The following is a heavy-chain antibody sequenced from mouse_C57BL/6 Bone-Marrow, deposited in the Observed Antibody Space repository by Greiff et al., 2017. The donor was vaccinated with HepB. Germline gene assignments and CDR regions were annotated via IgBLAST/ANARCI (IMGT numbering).Heavy chain of an antibody. J-gene: IGHJ3*01. Sequence: QVQLKQSGAELVRPGASVTLSCKASGYTFTDYEMHWVKQTPVHGLEWIGAIDPETGGTAYNQKFKGKAILTADKSSSTAYMELRSLTSEDSAVYYWTRRQLRLRSFAYWGQGTLVTVSA. V-gene: IGHV1-15*01. CDR1: GYTFTDYE. D-gene: IGHD3-2*02. CDR3: TRRQLRLRSFAY. CDR2: IDPETGGT.